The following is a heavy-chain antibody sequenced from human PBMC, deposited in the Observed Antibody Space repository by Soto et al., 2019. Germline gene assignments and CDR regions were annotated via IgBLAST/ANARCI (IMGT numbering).Heavy chain of an antibody. CDR3: ARDRGPSSGYYPSWFDP. D-gene: IGHD3-22*01. V-gene: IGHV1-69*12. Sequence: QVQLVQSGAEVKKPGSSVKVSCKASGGTFSSYAITWVRQAPGQGLEWMGGIIPIFGTANYAQKFQGRVTITEDESTSTAYMELSSLRSEDTAVYYCARDRGPSSGYYPSWFDPWGQGTLVTVSS. CDR2: IIPIFGTA. CDR1: GGTFSSYA. J-gene: IGHJ5*02.